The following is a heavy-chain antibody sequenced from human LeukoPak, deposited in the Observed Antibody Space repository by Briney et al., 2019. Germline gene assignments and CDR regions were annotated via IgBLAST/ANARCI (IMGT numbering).Heavy chain of an antibody. D-gene: IGHD2-15*01. CDR2: ISGCGGST. CDR1: GFTFSSYA. V-gene: IGHV3-23*01. Sequence: GGSLRLSCAASGFTFSSYAMRWLRQAPGKGLEWVSVISGCGGSTYYADSVQGRFTISRDNSKNTLYLQMNSLRAEDTAVYYCAKDAYCSGGSCYPNFDYWGQGTLVTVSS. J-gene: IGHJ4*02. CDR3: AKDAYCSGGSCYPNFDY.